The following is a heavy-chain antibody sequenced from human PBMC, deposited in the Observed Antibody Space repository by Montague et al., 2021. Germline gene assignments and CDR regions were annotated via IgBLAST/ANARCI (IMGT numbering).Heavy chain of an antibody. D-gene: IGHD6-19*01. CDR3: ARDVPYSSGWYQDS. CDR1: GFTVSSNY. Sequence: SLRLSCAVSGFTVSSNYMSWVRQAPGKGLEWVSVIYTGDMTYYADSVKGRFTISRDNSKNTLHLQMNSLRVEDTAVYYRARDVPYSSGWYQDSWGQGTLVIVSS. V-gene: IGHV3-53*01. CDR2: IYTGDMT. J-gene: IGHJ4*02.